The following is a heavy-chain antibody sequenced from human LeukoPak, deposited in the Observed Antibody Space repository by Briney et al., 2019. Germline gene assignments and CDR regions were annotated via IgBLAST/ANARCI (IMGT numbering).Heavy chain of an antibody. V-gene: IGHV4-4*02. CDR3: RFEVGYDSNPQTDY. CDR1: GGSISSSNW. CDR2: VYHSGST. Sequence: SETLSLTCAVSGGSISSSNWWSWVRQPPGKGLEWIGEVYHSGSTNYNPSLKSRVTISVDKSKNQFSLKLSSVTAADTAVYYCRFEVGYDSNPQTDYWGQGTLVTVSS. J-gene: IGHJ4*02. D-gene: IGHD3-22*01.